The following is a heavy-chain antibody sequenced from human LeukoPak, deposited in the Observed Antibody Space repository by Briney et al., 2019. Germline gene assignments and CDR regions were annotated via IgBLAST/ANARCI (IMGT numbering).Heavy chain of an antibody. D-gene: IGHD1-26*01. J-gene: IGHJ4*02. V-gene: IGHV1-69*05. CDR2: IIPIFGTA. CDR3: ARDRGSGSYSVLDY. Sequence: SVKVSCKASGGTFSSYAISWVRQAPGQGLEWMGGIIPIFGTANYAQKFQGRVTITTDESTRTAYMELSSLRSEDTAVYYCARDRGSGSYSVLDYWGQGTLVTVSS. CDR1: GGTFSSYA.